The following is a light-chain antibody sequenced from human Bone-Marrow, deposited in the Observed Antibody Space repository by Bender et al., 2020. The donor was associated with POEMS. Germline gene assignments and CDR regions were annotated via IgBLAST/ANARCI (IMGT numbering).Light chain of an antibody. CDR2: GFT. V-gene: IGLV2-8*01. CDR1: SSDVGGLDY. CDR3: SSLAGSNIV. Sequence: QSVLTQPPSASGSPGQSITSACTRTSSDVGGLDYVSWYQQHPGKAPRLLIYGFTSRPSDVPDRFSGAKSGNTASLSVSGLQAEDETDYNCSSLAGSNIVFGGGTKLTIL. J-gene: IGLJ2*01.